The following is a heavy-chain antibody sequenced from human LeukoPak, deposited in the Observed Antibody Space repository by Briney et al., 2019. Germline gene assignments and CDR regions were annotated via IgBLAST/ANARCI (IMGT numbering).Heavy chain of an antibody. CDR2: VYYTGNS. Sequence: SETLSLTCSVSAGSISSSSSYWGWISQPPGKGLECIANVYYTGNSFYNPSLKSRITVSVDTSRNQFSLKLTSVTAADTAVYYCSHSYILDRPFAYYFDYWGQGALVTVST. D-gene: IGHD3-9*01. CDR1: AGSISSSSSY. CDR3: SHSYILDRPFAYYFDY. J-gene: IGHJ4*02. V-gene: IGHV4-39*01.